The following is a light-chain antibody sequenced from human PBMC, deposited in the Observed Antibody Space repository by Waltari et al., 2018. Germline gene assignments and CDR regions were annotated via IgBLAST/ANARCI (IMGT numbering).Light chain of an antibody. V-gene: IGLV3-21*04. CDR2: YDS. CDR3: HVWHAHFDPGV. Sequence: SYVLTQPPSVSVAPGETDSITCGGDNIGSYSVHWYQQKPGQAPLLIIFYDSDRPSGIPARFSGSNSGNTATLTITSVEAGDEARYYCHVWHAHFDPGVFGTGTEVTVL. J-gene: IGLJ1*01. CDR1: NIGSYS.